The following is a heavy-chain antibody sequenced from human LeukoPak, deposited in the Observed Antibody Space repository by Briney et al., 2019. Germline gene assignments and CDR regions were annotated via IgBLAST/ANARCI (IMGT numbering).Heavy chain of an antibody. J-gene: IGHJ4*02. CDR3: AIEQWELKY. V-gene: IGHV3-23*01. CDR2: ISGSGGAP. Sequence: GGSLRLSCAASGFTFYNSGMGWVRQAPGKGLEWVSAISGSGGAPYYADSVKGRFTVSRDDSKNTLYLQMNGLRAEDTAVYYCAIEQWELKYWGQGTLVTVSS. CDR1: GFTFYNSG. D-gene: IGHD1-26*01.